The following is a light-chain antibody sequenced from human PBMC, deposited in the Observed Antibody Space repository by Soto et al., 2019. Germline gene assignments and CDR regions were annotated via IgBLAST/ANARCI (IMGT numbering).Light chain of an antibody. CDR2: GAS. CDR3: QQYGSSPPSST. CDR1: QSVSSD. J-gene: IGKJ5*01. V-gene: IGKV3D-15*02. Sequence: EIVMNQSPSTLSVSPGERATLYCRAIQSVSSDLAWYHQKPGQAPRLLIYGASTRATGIPARFSGRGSGTDFTLTISRLEPEDFAVYYCQQYGSSPPSSTFGQGRRLE.